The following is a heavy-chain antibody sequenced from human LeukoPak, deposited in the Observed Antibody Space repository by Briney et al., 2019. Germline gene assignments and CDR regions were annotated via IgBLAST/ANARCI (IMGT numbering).Heavy chain of an antibody. CDR3: ARARSSRH. J-gene: IGHJ4*02. Sequence: GGSLRPSWAASGFTFSSYWIPWVRQAQGKGLVWVSRINSDGSSTSYADSVKGRFTISRDNAKNTLYLQMNSLRAEDTAVYYCARARSSRHWGQGTLVTVSS. CDR1: GFTFSSYW. V-gene: IGHV3-74*01. CDR2: INSDGSST.